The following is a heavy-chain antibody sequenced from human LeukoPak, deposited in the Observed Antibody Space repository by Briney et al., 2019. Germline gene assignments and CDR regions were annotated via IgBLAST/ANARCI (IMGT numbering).Heavy chain of an antibody. D-gene: IGHD6-6*01. V-gene: IGHV3-74*01. J-gene: IGHJ4*02. Sequence: HPGGSLRLSCTASGFSFSGHWMHWARQLPGKGLVWVSRISPTGSTTSHADSVKGRFTVSRDNAKNTLYLQVNNLRAEDTAVYYCARGPNSNWSGLDFWGQGTLLTVSS. CDR3: ARGPNSNWSGLDF. CDR1: GFSFSGHW. CDR2: ISPTGSTT.